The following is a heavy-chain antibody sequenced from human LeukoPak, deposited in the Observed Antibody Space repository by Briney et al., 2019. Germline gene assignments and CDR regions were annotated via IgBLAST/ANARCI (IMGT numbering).Heavy chain of an antibody. J-gene: IGHJ5*02. Sequence: GASVKVSCKASGYTFTSYGNSWVRQAPGQGLELMGWTSAYNGNTNYVQKFQGRVSMTTDTSTRTAYMELRSLRSEDTAVYYCARYSSSWYVRGWLDPWGQGTLVTVSS. CDR2: TSAYNGNT. D-gene: IGHD6-13*01. V-gene: IGHV1-18*01. CDR1: GYTFTSYG. CDR3: ARYSSSWYVRGWLDP.